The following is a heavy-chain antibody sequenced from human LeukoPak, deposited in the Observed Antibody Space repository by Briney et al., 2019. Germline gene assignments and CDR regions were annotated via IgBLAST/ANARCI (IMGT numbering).Heavy chain of an antibody. J-gene: IGHJ3*02. CDR2: ISHSGSA. V-gene: IGHV4-34*01. CDR3: ARGATINQRRKVTTGVRFAFDI. Sequence: PSETLSLTCAVYGGSFSGYYWSWIRQPPGKGLEWIGEISHSGSANYNPSLKSRVTISVDTSKNQFSLKLSSVTAADTAVYYCARGATINQRRKVTTGVRFAFDIWGQGTMVTVSS. D-gene: IGHD2-2*01. CDR1: GGSFSGYY.